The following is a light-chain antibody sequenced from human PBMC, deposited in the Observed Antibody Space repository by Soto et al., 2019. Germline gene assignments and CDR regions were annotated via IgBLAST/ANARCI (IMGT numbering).Light chain of an antibody. CDR1: ETITDF. Sequence: EIQMTQSPPSLSASVGDRVTITCRASETITDFLNWYKLKPGKAPKLLVYSASNLQPGVPSRFSGSGYGTDFTLPLSGSQHADSATYYCQQNFSPFVTFGAGTKVEV. CDR2: SAS. V-gene: IGKV1-39*01. CDR3: QQNFSPFVT. J-gene: IGKJ4*01.